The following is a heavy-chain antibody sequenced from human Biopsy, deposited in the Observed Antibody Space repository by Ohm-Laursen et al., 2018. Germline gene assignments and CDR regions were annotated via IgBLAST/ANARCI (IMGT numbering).Heavy chain of an antibody. Sequence: GSLRLSCSASGISFSNYAMSWVRQAPGKGLEWVAGISESGAATYYADSVRGRFTVSRDNSKNTLYLQMSSPRAEDTALYYCAKEWALSYYYDISPTDYWGQGTLVTVSS. D-gene: IGHD3-22*01. CDR2: ISESGAAT. V-gene: IGHV3-23*01. CDR1: GISFSNYA. J-gene: IGHJ4*02. CDR3: AKEWALSYYYDISPTDY.